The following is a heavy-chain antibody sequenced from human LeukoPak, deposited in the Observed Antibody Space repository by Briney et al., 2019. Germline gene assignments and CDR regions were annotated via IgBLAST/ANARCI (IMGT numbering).Heavy chain of an antibody. Sequence: ASVKVSCKASGYTFTSYDINWVRQATGQGLEWMGWMNPNSGNTGYAQKFQGRVTITRNTSISTAYMELSSLRSEDTAVYYCARVAVVVTAMHYYYYYMDVWGKGTTVTISS. CDR3: ARVAVVVTAMHYYYYYMDV. J-gene: IGHJ6*03. V-gene: IGHV1-8*03. CDR2: MNPNSGNT. D-gene: IGHD2-21*02. CDR1: GYTFTSYD.